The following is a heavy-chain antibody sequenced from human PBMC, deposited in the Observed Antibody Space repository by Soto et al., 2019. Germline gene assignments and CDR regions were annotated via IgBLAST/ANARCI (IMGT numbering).Heavy chain of an antibody. CDR3: ARQKKRGVWLFDF. CDR2: ISSDVNYK. Sequence: QVQLVESGGGVVQPGRSLRLSCAASGFTFSSYALHWVRQAPGKGLDWVAVISSDVNYKYYADSVQGRFTISRDNSKNPLYRQMNSRRAEDTAVYYCARQKKRGVWLFDFWGQGTLVTVSS. CDR1: GFTFSSYA. V-gene: IGHV3-30-3*01. J-gene: IGHJ4*02. D-gene: IGHD5-12*01.